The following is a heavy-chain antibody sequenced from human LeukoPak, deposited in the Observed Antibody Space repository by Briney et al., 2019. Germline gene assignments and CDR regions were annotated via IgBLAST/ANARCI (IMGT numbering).Heavy chain of an antibody. V-gene: IGHV3-7*01. CDR3: ARDRIRVQLWLGGMDV. J-gene: IGHJ6*02. Sequence: GGSLRLYCAASGFTFISYCMTWVRQAPGKGLEWVANIKEDGREKFYVVSVKGRFTISRANANNSVYLQMNNLRAEDTAVYYCARDRIRVQLWLGGMDVWGQGTTVTVSS. D-gene: IGHD3-22*01. CDR1: GFTFISYC. CDR2: IKEDGREK.